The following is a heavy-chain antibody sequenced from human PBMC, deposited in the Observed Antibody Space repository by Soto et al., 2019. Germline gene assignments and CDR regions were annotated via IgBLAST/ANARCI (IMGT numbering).Heavy chain of an antibody. J-gene: IGHJ6*02. CDR1: GFTFSSYA. D-gene: IGHD2-21*02. V-gene: IGHV3-23*01. Sequence: PGGSLRLSCAASGFTFSSYAMSWVRQAPGKGLEWVSGISDSGGSTYYADSVKGRFTISRDNSKNTLYLQMSSLRAEDTAVYYCSKGGIDCGDYYYGMDVWGQGTTVTVSS. CDR3: SKGGIDCGDYYYGMDV. CDR2: ISDSGGST.